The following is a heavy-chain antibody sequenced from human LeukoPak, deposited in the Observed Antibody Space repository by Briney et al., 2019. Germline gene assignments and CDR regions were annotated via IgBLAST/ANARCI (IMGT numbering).Heavy chain of an antibody. CDR2: ISSSGSTI. CDR1: GFTFSSYE. J-gene: IGHJ4*02. CDR3: AREFLRQWLDGGWDY. V-gene: IGHV3-48*03. Sequence: GGSLRLSCAASGFTFSSYEMNWVRQAPGKGLEWVSYISSSGSTIYYADSVKGRFTISRDNAKNSLYLQMNSLRAEDTAVYYCAREFLRQWLDGGWDYWGQGTLVTVSS. D-gene: IGHD6-19*01.